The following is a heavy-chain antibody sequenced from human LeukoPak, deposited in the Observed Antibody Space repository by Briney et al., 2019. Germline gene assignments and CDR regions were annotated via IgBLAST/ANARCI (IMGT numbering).Heavy chain of an antibody. V-gene: IGHV3-9*01. CDR1: GFTFDKNA. Sequence: GRSLRLSCAASGFTFDKNAMHWVRQVPGEGLEWVSGISWNSGHIGYADSVKGRFTISRDNAKNSLYLQMNSLRAEDTALYYCVKDISATNSYYGMDVGGQGTTVTVSS. J-gene: IGHJ6*02. CDR3: VKDISATNSYYGMDV. CDR2: ISWNSGHI.